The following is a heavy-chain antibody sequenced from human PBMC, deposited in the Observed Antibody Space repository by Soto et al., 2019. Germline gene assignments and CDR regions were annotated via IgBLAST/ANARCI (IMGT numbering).Heavy chain of an antibody. J-gene: IGHJ5*02. V-gene: IGHV4-59*01. CDR1: GCSISSYY. Sequence: SETLSLTCTFSGCSISSYYWSWIRQPPGKGLEWIGYIYYSGSTNYNPSLKSRVTISVDTSKNQFSLKLSSVTAADTAVYYCARGGDYSSWFDPWGQGTPVTVSS. CDR2: IYYSGST. D-gene: IGHD2-15*01. CDR3: ARGGDYSSWFDP.